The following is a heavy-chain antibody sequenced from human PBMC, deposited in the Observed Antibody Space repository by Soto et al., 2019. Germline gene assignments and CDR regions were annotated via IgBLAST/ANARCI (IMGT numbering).Heavy chain of an antibody. V-gene: IGHV4-4*02. CDR3: AGTWGGLLLYAMAV. J-gene: IGHJ6*02. D-gene: IGHD7-27*01. CDR2: IYHSGST. CDR1: GGSINSSNW. Sequence: SETLSLTCAVSGGSINSSNWWSWVRQPPGKGLEWIGEIYHSGSTNYNPSLKSRVTISVDKSKNQFSLKLSSVTAADTAVYYCAGTWGGLLLYAMAVWGQGTTVPVAS.